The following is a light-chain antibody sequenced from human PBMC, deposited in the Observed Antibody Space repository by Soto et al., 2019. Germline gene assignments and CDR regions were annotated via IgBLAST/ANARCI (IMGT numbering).Light chain of an antibody. V-gene: IGLV2-11*01. J-gene: IGLJ2*01. Sequence: QSALTQPRSVSGSPGQSVTISCTGTSSDVGGYNSVSWYQQHPGKAPKLMIYDVNKRPSGVPDRFSGSKSGNTASLTISGLQAEDAADYHCCSYAGSYSLVFGGGTKLTVL. CDR2: DVN. CDR3: CSYAGSYSLV. CDR1: SSDVGGYNS.